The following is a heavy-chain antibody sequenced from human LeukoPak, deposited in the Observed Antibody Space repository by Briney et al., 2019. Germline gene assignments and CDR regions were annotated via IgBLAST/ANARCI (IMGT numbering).Heavy chain of an antibody. CDR3: AKDLGWIQFGY. CDR1: GFTFSSYW. V-gene: IGHV3-23*01. Sequence: GGSLRLSCAASGFTFSSYWMSWVRQAPGKGLEWVSTISGSGGSTYYADSVKGRFTISRDNSKNTLYLQMNSLRAEDTAVYYCAKDLGWIQFGYWGQGALVTVSS. D-gene: IGHD5-18*01. J-gene: IGHJ4*02. CDR2: ISGSGGST.